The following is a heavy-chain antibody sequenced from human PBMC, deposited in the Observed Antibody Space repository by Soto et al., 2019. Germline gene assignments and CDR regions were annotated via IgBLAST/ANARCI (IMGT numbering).Heavy chain of an antibody. CDR3: ARGITRVRGVIHTPYFDY. V-gene: IGHV4-31*03. Sequence: QVQLQESGPGLVKPSQTLSLTCTVSGGSINSGGYYWSWIRQHPGKGLEWIGYIYNSGSTYYNPSLKSRVTISVDTSKNRFSLKLSSVTAADTAVDCCARGITRVRGVIHTPYFDYWGQGTLVTVSS. J-gene: IGHJ4*02. CDR2: IYNSGST. CDR1: GGSINSGGYY. D-gene: IGHD3-10*01.